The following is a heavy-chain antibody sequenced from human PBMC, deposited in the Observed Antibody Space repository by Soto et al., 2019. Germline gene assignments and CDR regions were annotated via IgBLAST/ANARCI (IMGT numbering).Heavy chain of an antibody. D-gene: IGHD5-12*01. Sequence: GGSLRLSCAASGFTCSSFAMSWVRQAPGKGLEWVSAISGSGGSTYYADSVKGRFTISRDNSKNTLYLQMNSLRAEDTAVYYCAKDRDSGYNRRTYYFDYWGQGTLVTV. CDR2: ISGSGGST. V-gene: IGHV3-23*01. J-gene: IGHJ4*02. CDR3: AKDRDSGYNRRTYYFDY. CDR1: GFTCSSFA.